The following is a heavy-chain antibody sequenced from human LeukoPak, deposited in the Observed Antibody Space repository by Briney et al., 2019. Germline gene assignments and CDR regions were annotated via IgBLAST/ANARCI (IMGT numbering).Heavy chain of an antibody. V-gene: IGHV3-7*01. D-gene: IGHD3-22*01. CDR1: GFTFSSYW. CDR2: IKQDGSEK. Sequence: GGSLRLSCAASGFTFSSYWMSWVRQAPGKGLEGVANIKQDGSEKYYVDSVKGRFTISRDNAKNSLYLQMNSLRAEDTAVYYCARDYYYDSSGYYYYYYMDVWGKGTTVTVSS. CDR3: ARDYYYDSSGYYYYYYMDV. J-gene: IGHJ6*03.